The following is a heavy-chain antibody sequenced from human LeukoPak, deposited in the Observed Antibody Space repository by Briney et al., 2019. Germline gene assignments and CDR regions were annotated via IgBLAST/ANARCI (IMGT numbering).Heavy chain of an antibody. Sequence: SVKVSCKTSGGTFNNSAISWVRQAPGQGLEWLGGIMPLFGTAGYAQKFQGRVTITKDESTKTVYLELTSLTSDDTAVYYCARDVHGDYGSGWFDPWGQGTLVSVSS. CDR1: GGTFNNSA. D-gene: IGHD4-17*01. J-gene: IGHJ5*02. CDR3: ARDVHGDYGSGWFDP. V-gene: IGHV1-69*05. CDR2: IMPLFGTA.